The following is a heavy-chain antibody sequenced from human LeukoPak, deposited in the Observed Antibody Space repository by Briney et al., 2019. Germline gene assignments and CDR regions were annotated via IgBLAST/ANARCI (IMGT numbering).Heavy chain of an antibody. D-gene: IGHD2-15*01. V-gene: IGHV1-69*13. CDR3: ARGAGYCSAGSCYSWFDP. Sequence: ASVKVSCKASGGTFSSYAISWVRQAPGQGLGWMGGIIPIFGTPNYAQKFQGRVTITADESTSTAYMELSSLRSEDTAVYYCARGAGYCSAGSCYSWFDPWGQGTLVTVSS. J-gene: IGHJ5*02. CDR1: GGTFSSYA. CDR2: IIPIFGTP.